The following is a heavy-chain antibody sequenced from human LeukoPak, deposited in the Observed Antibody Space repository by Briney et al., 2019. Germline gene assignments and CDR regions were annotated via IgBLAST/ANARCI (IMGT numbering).Heavy chain of an antibody. CDR3: ARDSYYDSSGFFDY. D-gene: IGHD3-22*01. CDR1: DYTFSSYG. V-gene: IGHV1-18*01. J-gene: IGHJ4*02. Sequence: ASVKVSCKASDYTFSSYGISWVRQASGQGLEWMGWISGYNGNTHYAQKLQGRVTMTTDTSTSTAYMELRSLRSDDTAVYYCARDSYYDSSGFFDYWGQGTLVTVSS. CDR2: ISGYNGNT.